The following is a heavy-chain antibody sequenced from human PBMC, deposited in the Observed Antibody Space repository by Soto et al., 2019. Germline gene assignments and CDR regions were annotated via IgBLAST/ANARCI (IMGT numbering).Heavy chain of an antibody. CDR2: IYSDGRT. J-gene: IGHJ4*02. Sequence: TGGSLRLSCAASGFTVSKTYMSWVRQAPGKGLECVSIIYSDGRTFYADSVKGRFTISRDNSKNTLFLQMNSLREEDTAVYYCAKSQRVDYWGQGTLVTVSS. CDR1: GFTVSKTY. V-gene: IGHV3-53*01. D-gene: IGHD6-25*01. CDR3: AKSQRVDY.